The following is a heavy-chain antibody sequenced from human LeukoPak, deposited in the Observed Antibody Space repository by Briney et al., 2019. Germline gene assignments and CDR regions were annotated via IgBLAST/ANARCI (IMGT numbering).Heavy chain of an antibody. CDR1: GFTVSSNY. CDR2: IYSGGST. CDR3: ARDSSGWNDY. V-gene: IGHV3-66*01. J-gene: IGHJ4*02. Sequence: GGSLRLSCAASGFTVSSNYMTWVRQAPRKGLEWVSVIYSGGSTYYADSVKGRFTISRDNSKNTMYLQMNSLRAEDTAVYYCARDSSGWNDYWGQGTLVTVSS. D-gene: IGHD6-19*01.